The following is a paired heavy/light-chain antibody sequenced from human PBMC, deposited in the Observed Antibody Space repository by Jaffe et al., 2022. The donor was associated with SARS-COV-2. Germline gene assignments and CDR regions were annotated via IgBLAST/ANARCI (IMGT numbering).Heavy chain of an antibody. CDR2: ISYDGSNK. D-gene: IGHD2-15*01. Sequence: QVQLVESGGGVVQPGRSLRLSCAASGFTFSSYGMHWVRQAPGKGLEWVAVISYDGSNKYYADSVKGRFTISRDNSKNTLYLQMNSLRAEDTAVYYCAKDGRSGSCYTCYGMDVWGQGTTVTVSS. CDR3: AKDGRSGSCYTCYGMDV. CDR1: GFTFSSYG. V-gene: IGHV3-30*18. J-gene: IGHJ6*02.
Light chain of an antibody. V-gene: IGLV2-14*01. J-gene: IGLJ2*01. CDR3: SSYTSSSTPYVV. Sequence: QSALTQPASVSGSPGQSITISCTGTSSDVGGYNYVSWYQQHPGKAPKLMIYEVSNRPSGVSNRFSGSKSGNTASLTISGLQAEDEADYYCSSYTSSSTPYVVFGGGTKLTVL. CDR2: EVS. CDR1: SSDVGGYNY.